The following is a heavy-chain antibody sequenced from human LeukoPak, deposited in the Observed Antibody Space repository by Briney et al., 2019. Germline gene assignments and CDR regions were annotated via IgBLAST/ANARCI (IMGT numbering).Heavy chain of an antibody. CDR1: GYTFTSYV. D-gene: IGHD3-16*01. CDR2: ISAYNGNT. J-gene: IGHJ4*02. V-gene: IGHV1-18*01. CDR3: ARGLQYYVY. Sequence: ASVKVSCKASGYTFTSYVISWVRQAPGQGLEGMGWISAYNGNTNYAPKLQGRVTMTTETSTSTAYMERRRLRSDDTAVYYCARGLQYYVYWGQGTLVTVSS.